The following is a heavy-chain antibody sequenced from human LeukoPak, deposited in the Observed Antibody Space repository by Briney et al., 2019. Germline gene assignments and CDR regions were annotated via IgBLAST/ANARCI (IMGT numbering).Heavy chain of an antibody. J-gene: IGHJ6*02. CDR2: INPNSGGT. Sequence: GASVKVSCKASGYTFTGYYMHWVRQAPGQGLEWMGWINPNSGGTNYAQKFQGRVTMTRDTSISTAYLELSRLRSDDTAVSHCATDQKPSIGRSYYYSYYGMDVWGQGTKVTVSS. D-gene: IGHD1-26*01. CDR1: GYTFTGYY. V-gene: IGHV1-2*02. CDR3: ATDQKPSIGRSYYYSYYGMDV.